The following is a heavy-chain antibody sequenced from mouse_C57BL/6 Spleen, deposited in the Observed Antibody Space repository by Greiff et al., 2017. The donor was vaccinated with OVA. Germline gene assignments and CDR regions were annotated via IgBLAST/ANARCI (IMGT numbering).Heavy chain of an antibody. D-gene: IGHD1-1*01. Sequence: EVQLQQSGPVLVKPGASVKMSCKASGYTFTDYYMNWVKQSHGKSLEWIGVINPYNGGTSYNQKFKGKATLTVDKSSSTAYMELNSLTSEDSAVYYCARERVLLRSHYAMDYWGQGTSVTVSS. CDR2: INPYNGGT. CDR3: ARERVLLRSHYAMDY. CDR1: GYTFTDYY. V-gene: IGHV1-19*01. J-gene: IGHJ4*01.